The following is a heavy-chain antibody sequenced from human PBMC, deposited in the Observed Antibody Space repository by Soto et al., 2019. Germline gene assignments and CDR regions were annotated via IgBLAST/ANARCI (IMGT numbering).Heavy chain of an antibody. CDR2: ISWNSGNT. CDR1: GFTFDDYA. Sequence: PGGSLRLSCAASGFTFDDYAMHWVRQAPGRGLEWVSGISWNSGNTGYADSVKGRFTISRDNAKNSLDLQMNSLRAEDTAVYYCARDRGYDAHDYYYNAMDVWGQGTTVTVSS. V-gene: IGHV3-9*01. D-gene: IGHD2-15*01. J-gene: IGHJ6*02. CDR3: ARDRGYDAHDYYYNAMDV.